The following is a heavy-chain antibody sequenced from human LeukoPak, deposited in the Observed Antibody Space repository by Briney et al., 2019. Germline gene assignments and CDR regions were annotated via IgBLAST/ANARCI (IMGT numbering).Heavy chain of an antibody. J-gene: IGHJ6*02. V-gene: IGHV4-34*01. CDR1: VGSFSGYY. CDR3: ARGTNTIFGMVMPWPNYYYYYGMDV. CDR2: INHSGST. D-gene: IGHD3-3*01. Sequence: SESLSLTCAVYVGSFSGYYWSWIRQPPWKGLEWIGEINHSGSTNYNPSLKSRVTISVDTSKNQFSLKLSSVTAADTAVYYCARGTNTIFGMVMPWPNYYYYYGMDVWGQGTTVTVSS.